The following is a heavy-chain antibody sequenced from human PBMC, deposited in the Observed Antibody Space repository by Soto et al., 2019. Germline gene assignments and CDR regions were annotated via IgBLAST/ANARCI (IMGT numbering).Heavy chain of an antibody. Sequence: SETLSLTCTVSGGSISSYYWSWIRQPPGKGLEWIGYIYYSGSTNYNPSLKSRVTISVDTSKNQFSLKLSSVTAADTAVYYCASRGSGSYYGGSHYYYMDVWGKGTTVTVSS. CDR1: GGSISSYY. CDR3: ASRGSGSYYGGSHYYYMDV. V-gene: IGHV4-59*08. J-gene: IGHJ6*03. D-gene: IGHD3-10*01. CDR2: IYYSGST.